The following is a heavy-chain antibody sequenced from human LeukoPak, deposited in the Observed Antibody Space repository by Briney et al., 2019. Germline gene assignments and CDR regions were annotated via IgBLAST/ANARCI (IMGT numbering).Heavy chain of an antibody. CDR3: ARDPYNGAYGNDYYYYMDA. Sequence: PGGSLRLSCAASGFTFSDYYMNWVRQAPGKALEWVSSITSSGREIFYIDSVKGRFTISRDNAEKSLYLQMDSLRAEDTAVYFCARDPYNGAYGNDYYYYMDAWSKGTTVTVSS. V-gene: IGHV3-21*01. J-gene: IGHJ6*03. CDR2: ITSSGREI. D-gene: IGHD5-12*01. CDR1: GFTFSDYY.